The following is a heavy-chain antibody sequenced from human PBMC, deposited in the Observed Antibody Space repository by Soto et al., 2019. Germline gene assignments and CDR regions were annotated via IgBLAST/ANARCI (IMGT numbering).Heavy chain of an antibody. CDR3: ARYSPPKKSYDSNPGWFDP. Sequence: PSETLSLTCTVSGGSISSNYWSWIRQPPGKGLEWLGYVSSSGTSKYNVSLESRITMSLDPSRNQFSLSLNSVTAADTAVYFCARYSPPKKSYDSNPGWFDPWGQGTLVTVSS. D-gene: IGHD2-15*01. CDR2: VSSSGTS. V-gene: IGHV4-59*01. CDR1: GGSISSNY. J-gene: IGHJ5*02.